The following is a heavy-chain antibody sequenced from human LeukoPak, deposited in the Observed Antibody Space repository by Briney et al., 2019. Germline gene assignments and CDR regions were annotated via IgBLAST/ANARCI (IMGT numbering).Heavy chain of an antibody. J-gene: IGHJ5*02. CDR3: AREGRPHGLGWFDH. CDR1: GGSFSGYY. Sequence: PSETLSLTCAVYGGSFSGYYWSWIRQPPGKGLEWIGEINHSGSTNYNPSLKSRVTISVDTSKNQFSLKLSSVTAADTAVYYCAREGRPHGLGWFDHWGQGTLVTVSS. CDR2: INHSGST. V-gene: IGHV4-34*01. D-gene: IGHD4-17*01.